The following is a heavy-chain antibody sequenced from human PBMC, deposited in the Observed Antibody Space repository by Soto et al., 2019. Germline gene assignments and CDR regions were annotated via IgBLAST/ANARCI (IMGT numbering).Heavy chain of an antibody. CDR1: GFSLSTSGVG. CDR2: IYWDDDK. J-gene: IGHJ6*02. Sequence: QITLKESGPTLVKPTQTLTLTCTLSGFSLSTSGVGVGWIRQPPVKALEWLALIYWDDDKRYSPSLKSRLTIPKDTSKNQVVLTMTNMDPVDTATYYCAHHGYYSYGLDVWGQGTTVTVSS. V-gene: IGHV2-5*02. CDR3: AHHGYYSYGLDV.